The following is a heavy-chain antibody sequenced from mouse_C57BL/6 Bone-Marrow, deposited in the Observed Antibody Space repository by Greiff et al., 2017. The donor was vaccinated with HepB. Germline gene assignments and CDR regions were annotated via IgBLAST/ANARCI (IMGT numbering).Heavy chain of an antibody. CDR1: GYTFTDYN. CDR3: ARCITTVVATYYYAMDY. Sequence: EVQLQQSGPELVKPGASVKIPCKASGYTFTDYNMDWVKQSHGKSLEWIGDINPNNGGTIYNQKFKGKATLTVDKSSSTAYMELRSLTSEDTAVYYCARCITTVVATYYYAMDYWGQGTSVTVSS. J-gene: IGHJ4*01. D-gene: IGHD1-1*01. V-gene: IGHV1-18*01. CDR2: INPNNGGT.